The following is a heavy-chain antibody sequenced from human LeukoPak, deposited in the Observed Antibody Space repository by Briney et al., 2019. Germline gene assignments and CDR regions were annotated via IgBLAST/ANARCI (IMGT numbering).Heavy chain of an antibody. V-gene: IGHV4-59*11. J-gene: IGHJ3*02. D-gene: IGHD2/OR15-2a*01. CDR2: IYYSGST. CDR1: GGSISSHY. Sequence: PSETLSLTCTVSGGSISSHYWSWIRQPPGKGLEWIGYIYYSGSTNYNPSLKNRVTISVDTSKNQFSLKLSSVTAADTAVYYCARKRIRDAFDIWGQGTMVTVSS. CDR3: ARKRIRDAFDI.